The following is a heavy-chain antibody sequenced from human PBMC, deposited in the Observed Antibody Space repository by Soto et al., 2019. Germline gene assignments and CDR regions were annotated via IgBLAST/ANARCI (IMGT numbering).Heavy chain of an antibody. Sequence: GGSLRLSCAASGFTFSSYAMSWVRQAPGKGLEWVSAISGSGGSTYYADSVKGRFTISRDNSKNTLYLQMNSLRAEDTAVYYCAKDGQGSLNHDWLLSHYYYYMDVWGKGTTVTVSS. J-gene: IGHJ6*03. D-gene: IGHD3-9*01. V-gene: IGHV3-23*01. CDR3: AKDGQGSLNHDWLLSHYYYYMDV. CDR1: GFTFSSYA. CDR2: ISGSGGST.